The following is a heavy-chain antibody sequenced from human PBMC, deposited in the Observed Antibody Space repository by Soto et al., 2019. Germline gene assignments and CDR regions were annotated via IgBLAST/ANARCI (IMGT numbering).Heavy chain of an antibody. D-gene: IGHD2-8*01. CDR2: IYYSGST. CDR3: ARDLNRYCTNGVCPSDAFDI. J-gene: IGHJ3*02. CDR1: GGSISSGGYY. Sequence: SETLSLTCTVSGGSISSGGYYWSWIRQHPGKGLEWIGYIYYSGSTYYNPSLKSRVTISVDTSKNQFSLKLSSVTAADTAVYYCARDLNRYCTNGVCPSDAFDIWGQGTMVT. V-gene: IGHV4-31*03.